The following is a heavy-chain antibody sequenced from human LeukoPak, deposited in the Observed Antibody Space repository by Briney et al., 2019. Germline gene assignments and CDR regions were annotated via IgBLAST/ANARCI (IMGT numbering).Heavy chain of an antibody. D-gene: IGHD6-13*01. CDR3: ARDHSNSWDTDPYYSYYYMDV. Sequence: ASVKVSCKASGYTFTSYGISWVRQAPGQGLEWMGWINPYKRNTKYAEKLQGRVTMTTDTSTSTAYMELRSLRSDDTAVYYCARDHSNSWDTDPYYSYYYMDVWGKGTTVTVSS. CDR2: INPYKRNT. J-gene: IGHJ6*03. V-gene: IGHV1-18*01. CDR1: GYTFTSYG.